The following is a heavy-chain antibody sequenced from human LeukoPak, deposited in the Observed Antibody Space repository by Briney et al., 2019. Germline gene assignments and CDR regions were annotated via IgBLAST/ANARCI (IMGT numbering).Heavy chain of an antibody. CDR1: GFAFSRYV. CDR2: IYSGGST. CDR3: ARANTAMALYFDY. V-gene: IGHV3-53*01. Sequence: GGSLRLSCAGSGFAFSRYVMSWVRQAPGKGLEWVSVIYSGGSTYYADSVRGRFTISRDNSKNTLYLQMNSLRAEDTAVYYCARANTAMALYFDYWGQGTLVTVSS. J-gene: IGHJ4*02. D-gene: IGHD5-18*01.